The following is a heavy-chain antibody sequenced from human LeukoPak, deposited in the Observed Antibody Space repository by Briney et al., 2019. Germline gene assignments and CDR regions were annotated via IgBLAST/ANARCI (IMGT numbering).Heavy chain of an antibody. D-gene: IGHD3-10*01. J-gene: IGHJ4*02. Sequence: XSVKVSCKASGYTFTSYYMHWVRQAPGQGLEWMGIISPSNGNTGYTPKFQGRVTMTRDMSTSAVYMELSSLRSEDTAVYYCARDQDYYGSGSYHRLDTTGLDYWGQGTLVTVPS. CDR1: GYTFTSYY. CDR2: ISPSNGNT. CDR3: ARDQDYYGSGSYHRLDTTGLDY. V-gene: IGHV1-46*01.